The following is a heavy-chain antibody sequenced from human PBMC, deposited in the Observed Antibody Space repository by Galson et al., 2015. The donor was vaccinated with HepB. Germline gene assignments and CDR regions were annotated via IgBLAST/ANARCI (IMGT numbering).Heavy chain of an antibody. CDR3: AREKAQSLYDPYWYFDV. Sequence: SLRLSCAASGFTFSDYWMSWVRQAPGKGLQWVANIKPDGSEIYYVDSVKGRFTISRDNAKMSMSLQMNSLRVEDTAVYYCAREKAQSLYDPYWYFDVWGRGTLVTVSS. D-gene: IGHD3-3*01. V-gene: IGHV3-7*01. CDR2: IKPDGSEI. CDR1: GFTFSDYW. J-gene: IGHJ2*01.